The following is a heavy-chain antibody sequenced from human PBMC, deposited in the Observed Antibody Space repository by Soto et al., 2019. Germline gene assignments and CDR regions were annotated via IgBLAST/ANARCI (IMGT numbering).Heavy chain of an antibody. Sequence: ASETLSLTCSVSGESIGSGGHYWNWIRQRPEKGLEWIGYIYYSGSTHYNPSLRSRLTISLDTSKNQFFLRLVSVTAADTAVYYCARTEGSSSGAAFVREFDYWGQGTLVTVSS. CDR3: ARTEGSSSGAAFVREFDY. V-gene: IGHV4-31*03. J-gene: IGHJ4*02. CDR2: IYYSGST. D-gene: IGHD6-6*01. CDR1: GESIGSGGHY.